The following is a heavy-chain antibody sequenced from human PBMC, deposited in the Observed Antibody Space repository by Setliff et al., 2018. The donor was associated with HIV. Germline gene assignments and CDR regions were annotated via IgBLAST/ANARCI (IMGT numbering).Heavy chain of an antibody. J-gene: IGHJ4*02. V-gene: IGHV4-38-2*01. Sequence: SDTLSLTCDVSGFSISSRYYWGWIRQSPGKGLEWIGNIYHTGSSYYNPSLNDRATISLDTSKNQFSLKLNSVTSADPAVYYCASDVLDLVISVYGFWGQGIPVTVSS. CDR3: ASDVLDLVISVYGF. CDR1: GFSISSRYY. D-gene: IGHD3-22*01. CDR2: IYHTGSS.